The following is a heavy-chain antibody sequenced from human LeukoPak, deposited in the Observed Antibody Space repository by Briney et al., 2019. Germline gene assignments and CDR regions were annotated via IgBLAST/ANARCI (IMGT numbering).Heavy chain of an antibody. CDR2: ISGSGGTT. CDR1: GFTFRSYG. CDR3: TTDLVGSLDY. V-gene: IGHV3-23*01. J-gene: IGHJ4*02. Sequence: GGSLRLSCAASGFTFRSYGMNWVRQAPGKGLEWVSGISGSGGTTYYADSVKGRFTISRDNSKNTLYLQMNSLKTEDTAVYYCTTDLVGSLDYWGQGTLVTVSS. D-gene: IGHD1-26*01.